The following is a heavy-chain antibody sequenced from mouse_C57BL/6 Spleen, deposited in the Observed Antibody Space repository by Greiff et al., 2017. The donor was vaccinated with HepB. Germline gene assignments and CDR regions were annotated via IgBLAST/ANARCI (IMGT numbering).Heavy chain of an antibody. Sequence: VKLQESGPGLVQPSQSLSITCTVSGFSLTSYGVHWVRQSPGKGLEWLGVIWSGGSTDYNAAFISRLSISKDNSKSQVFFKMNSLQADDTAIYYCARKGYYGSSRYFDVWGTGTTVTVSS. CDR2: IWSGGST. V-gene: IGHV2-2*01. J-gene: IGHJ1*03. CDR1: GFSLTSYG. D-gene: IGHD1-1*01. CDR3: ARKGYYGSSRYFDV.